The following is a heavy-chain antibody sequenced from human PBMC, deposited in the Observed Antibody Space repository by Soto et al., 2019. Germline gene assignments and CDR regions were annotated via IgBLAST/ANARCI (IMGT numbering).Heavy chain of an antibody. CDR2: IIPIFGTA. V-gene: IGHV1-69*13. CDR1: GGTFSSYA. D-gene: IGHD3-3*01. J-gene: IGHJ6*02. Sequence: SVKVSCKASGGTFSSYAISWVRQAPGQGLEWMGGIIPIFGTANYAQKFQGRVTITADESTSTAYMELSSLRSEDTAVYYCASSIFGVVIDYYYYGMDVWVQGTTVTVSS. CDR3: ASSIFGVVIDYYYYGMDV.